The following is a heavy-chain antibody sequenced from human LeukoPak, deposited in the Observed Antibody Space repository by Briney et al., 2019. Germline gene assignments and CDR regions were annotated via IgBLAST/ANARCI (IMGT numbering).Heavy chain of an antibody. CDR2: IYYSGST. CDR3: ARRRDTAMVN. Sequence: PSETLSLTRTVSGGSISSYYWSWIRQPPGKGLEWIGYIYYSGSTNYNPSLKSRVTISVDTSKNQFSLKLSSVTAADTAVYYCARRRDTAMVNWGQGTLVTVSS. CDR1: GGSISSYY. D-gene: IGHD5-18*01. J-gene: IGHJ4*02. V-gene: IGHV4-59*08.